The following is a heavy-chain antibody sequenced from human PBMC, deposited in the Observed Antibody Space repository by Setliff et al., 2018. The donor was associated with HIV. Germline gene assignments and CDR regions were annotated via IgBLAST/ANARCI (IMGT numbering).Heavy chain of an antibody. V-gene: IGHV4-59*08. CDR2: IYYSGNT. CDR3: ARRGDYGGMGY. Sequence: SETLSLTCTVSGGSISDYYWTWIRQPPGKGLEWIGYIYYSGNTNSNPSVKSRVTISLDTYKNQFSLKLISLTAADTAVYYCARRGDYGGMGYWGLGTRGTV. CDR1: GGSISDYY. D-gene: IGHD4-17*01. J-gene: IGHJ4*02.